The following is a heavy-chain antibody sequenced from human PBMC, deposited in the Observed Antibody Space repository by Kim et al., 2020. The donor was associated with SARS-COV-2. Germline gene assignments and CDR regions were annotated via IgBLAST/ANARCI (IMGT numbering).Heavy chain of an antibody. CDR1: GFTFNTYA. J-gene: IGHJ4*02. CDR2: ISYDGSDK. D-gene: IGHD1-26*01. Sequence: GGSLRLSCAASGFTFNTYAIHWVRQAPGRAPEWVALISYDGSDKYYADSVKGRFTISRDNSKNTLFLQLTNLRADDTAVYFCATGRGGYWVFDYWGQGTLVTVSS. V-gene: IGHV3-30*12. CDR3: ATGRGGYWVFDY.